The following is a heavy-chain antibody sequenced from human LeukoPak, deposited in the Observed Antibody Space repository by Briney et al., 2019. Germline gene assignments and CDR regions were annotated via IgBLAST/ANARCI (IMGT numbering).Heavy chain of an antibody. CDR3: ARMGIWSYYYYMDV. V-gene: IGHV3-7*01. J-gene: IGHJ6*03. CDR2: IKQDGSEK. Sequence: GGSLRLSCAASGFTFSSYWMSWVRQAPGKGLEWVANIKQDGSEKYYVDSVKGRFTISRDNAKNSLYLQMNSLRAEDTAVYYCARMGIWSYYYYMDVWGKGTTVTVSS. D-gene: IGHD7-27*01. CDR1: GFTFSSYW.